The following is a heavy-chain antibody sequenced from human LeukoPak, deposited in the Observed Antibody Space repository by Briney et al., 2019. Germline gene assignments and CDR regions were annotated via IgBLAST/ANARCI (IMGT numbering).Heavy chain of an antibody. V-gene: IGHV4-59*01. CDR2: IYYSGST. CDR1: GCSIISYY. D-gene: IGHD2-21*02. Sequence: PSETLSLTCTVSGCSIISYYCSWMRQPPGKGLEWIGYIYYSGSTNYNPSLKSRVTITIDTSKNQFSLELSSVTAAETAVYYCARTAGVHFDYWGQGTLVTVSS. CDR3: ARTAGVHFDY. J-gene: IGHJ4*02.